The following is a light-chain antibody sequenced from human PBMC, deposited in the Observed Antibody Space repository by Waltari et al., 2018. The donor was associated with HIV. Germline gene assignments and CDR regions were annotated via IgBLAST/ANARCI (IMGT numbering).Light chain of an antibody. V-gene: IGKV1-27*01. CDR1: QGICSD. CDR3: QRYDRAPYT. CDR2: AAS. J-gene: IGKJ2*01. Sequence: DVQMTQSPSSLSASVGDRVAITCRSSQGICSDLAWYQQKPGKVPKLLIYAASTLQSGAPSRFSGSGSGTDFTLTITNLQTEDFSFYYCQRYDRAPYTFGPGTRLELK.